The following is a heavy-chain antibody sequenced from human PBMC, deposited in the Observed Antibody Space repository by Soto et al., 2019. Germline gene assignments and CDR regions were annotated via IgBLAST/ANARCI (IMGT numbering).Heavy chain of an antibody. J-gene: IGHJ4*02. CDR3: ARRQRGSGSYLGY. Sequence: GESLKISCKGSGYSFTSYWISWVRQMPGKGLEWMGRIDPSDSYTNYSPSFQGHVTISADKSISTAYLQWSSLKASGTAMYYCARRQRGSGSYLGYWGQGTLVTAPQ. D-gene: IGHD3-10*01. V-gene: IGHV5-10-1*01. CDR1: GYSFTSYW. CDR2: IDPSDSYT.